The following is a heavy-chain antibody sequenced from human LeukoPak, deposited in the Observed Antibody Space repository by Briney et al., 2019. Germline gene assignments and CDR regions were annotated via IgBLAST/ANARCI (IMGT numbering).Heavy chain of an antibody. V-gene: IGHV3-48*01. Sequence: GGSLRLSCAASGFTFSSYSMNWVRQAPGKGLEWVSYISSSSSTIYYADSVRGRFTISRDNTDNSLHLHMNSPRGEDTAVYYCSRRFDLWGQGILVSVSS. CDR3: SRRFDL. J-gene: IGHJ4*02. CDR1: GFTFSSYS. CDR2: ISSSSSTI.